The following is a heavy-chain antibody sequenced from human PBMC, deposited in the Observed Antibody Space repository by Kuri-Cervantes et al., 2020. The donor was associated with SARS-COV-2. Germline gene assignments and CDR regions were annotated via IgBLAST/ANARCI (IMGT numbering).Heavy chain of an antibody. J-gene: IGHJ5*02. V-gene: IGHV3-30*02. CDR1: GFTFGDYA. CDR3: AKDEDQWLVHWFDP. CDR2: IRYDGSNK. Sequence: GESLKISCTASGFTFGDYAMSWFRQAPGKGLEWVAFIRYDGSNKYYADSVKGRFTISRDNSKNTLYLQMNSLRAEDTAVYYCAKDEDQWLVHWFDPWGQGTLVTVSS. D-gene: IGHD6-19*01.